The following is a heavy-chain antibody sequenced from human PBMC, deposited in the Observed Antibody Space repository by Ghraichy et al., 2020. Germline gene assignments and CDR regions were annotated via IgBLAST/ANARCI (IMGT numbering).Heavy chain of an antibody. V-gene: IGHV3-23*01. CDR3: AKDPLEYGDYVGPAEYFQH. J-gene: IGHJ1*01. D-gene: IGHD4-17*01. CDR1: GFTFSSYA. CDR2: ISGSGGST. Sequence: GGSLRLSCAASGFTFSSYAMSWVRQAPGKGLEWVSAISGSGGSTYYADSVKGRFTISRDNSKNTLYLQMNSLRAEDTAVYYCAKDPLEYGDYVGPAEYFQHWGQGTLVTVSS.